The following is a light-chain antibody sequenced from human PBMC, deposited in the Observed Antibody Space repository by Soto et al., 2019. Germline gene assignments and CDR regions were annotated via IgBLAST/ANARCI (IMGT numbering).Light chain of an antibody. J-gene: IGKJ4*01. CDR2: DAS. V-gene: IGKV3-11*01. CDR1: QSVGSY. CDR3: QQRSNWPPVT. Sequence: EIVLTQSPATLSLSPGERATLSCRASQSVGSYFAWYQQKPGQAPRLLIYDASNRATGIPARFSGSGSGTDFTLTISSLEPEDFAVYYCQQRSNWPPVTFGGGTNVELK.